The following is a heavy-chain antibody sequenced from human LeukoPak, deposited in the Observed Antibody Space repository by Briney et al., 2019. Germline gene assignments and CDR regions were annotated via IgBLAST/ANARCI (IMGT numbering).Heavy chain of an antibody. V-gene: IGHV3-23*01. Sequence: PGGSLRLSCAASGFTFSNYAMTWVRQAPGKGLEWVSTISGSGGSTYYADSVKGRFTISRDNSKNTLFLQMNSLRAEDTAVYYCARAWEGAFDYWGQGTLVTVSS. CDR2: ISGSGGST. CDR3: ARAWEGAFDY. D-gene: IGHD1-26*01. CDR1: GFTFSNYA. J-gene: IGHJ4*02.